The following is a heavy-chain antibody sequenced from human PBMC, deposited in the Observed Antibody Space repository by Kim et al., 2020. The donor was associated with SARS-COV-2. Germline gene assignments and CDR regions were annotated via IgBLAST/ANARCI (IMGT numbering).Heavy chain of an antibody. Sequence: SYDGSEMYKAESVEGRFTISRDNSKNMLYLQMSSLGAEDTAVYYCVRDLYWGQGTLVTVSS. J-gene: IGHJ4*02. CDR2: SYDGSEM. CDR3: VRDLY. D-gene: IGHD2-2*02. V-gene: IGHV3-30*07.